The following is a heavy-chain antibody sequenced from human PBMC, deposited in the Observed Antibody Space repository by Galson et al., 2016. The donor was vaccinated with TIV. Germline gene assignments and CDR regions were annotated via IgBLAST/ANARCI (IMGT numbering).Heavy chain of an antibody. CDR2: IFYVGNT. V-gene: IGHV4-39*07. Sequence: SETLSLTCTVSGGSISDSTYYWGWVRQPPGKNLEWVGSIFYVGNTFYSPSLKSRLTMSVDTSKNQFSLRLSSVTAADTAIYYCARDFGMTLARGFLSWFDLWGQGTLVTVAS. CDR3: ARDFGMTLARGFLSWFDL. J-gene: IGHJ5*02. CDR1: GGSISDSTYY. D-gene: IGHD3-10*01.